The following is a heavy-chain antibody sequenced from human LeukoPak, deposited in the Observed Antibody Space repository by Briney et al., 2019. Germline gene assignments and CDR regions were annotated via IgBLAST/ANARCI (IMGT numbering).Heavy chain of an antibody. CDR2: ISYDGTNK. D-gene: IGHD3-22*01. V-gene: IGHV3-30*04. CDR3: ARDLGSSGYEGFDY. J-gene: IGHJ4*02. Sequence: PGRSLRLSCAASGFTFSSYAMHWVRQAPAKGLEWVAVISYDGTNKYYADSVKGRFTISRDNSKNTVYLQMNSLRAEDTAVYYCARDLGSSGYEGFDYWGQGTLVTVSS. CDR1: GFTFSSYA.